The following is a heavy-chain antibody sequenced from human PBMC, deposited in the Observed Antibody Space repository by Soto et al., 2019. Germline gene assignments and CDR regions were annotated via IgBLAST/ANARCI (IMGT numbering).Heavy chain of an antibody. CDR1: GFSLSTSGVG. CDR3: AHRPSYCSGGSCYSGFDY. D-gene: IGHD2-15*01. CDR2: IYWDDDK. Sequence: QITLKESGPTLVKPTQTLTLTCTFSGFSLSTSGVGVGWIRQPPGKALEWLALIYWDDDKRVSPSLNSRLTITKDTAKIQVVSTMTNMDPVDTATYYCAHRPSYCSGGSCYSGFDYCGQGTLVTVSS. V-gene: IGHV2-5*02. J-gene: IGHJ4*02.